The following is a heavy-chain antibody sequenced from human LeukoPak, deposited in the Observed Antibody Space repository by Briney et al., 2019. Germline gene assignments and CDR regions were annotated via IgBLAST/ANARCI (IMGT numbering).Heavy chain of an antibody. J-gene: IGHJ4*02. V-gene: IGHV3-23*01. CDR1: GFTFSTFA. Sequence: GGSLRLSCAASGFTFSTFAMIWVRQPPGKELEWVSSIFPSGGEIHYADSVRGRFTISRDNSKSTLSLQMNSLRAEDTAIYYCATYRQVLLPFESWGQGTLVTVSS. CDR2: IFPSGGEI. D-gene: IGHD2-8*02. CDR3: ATYRQVLLPFES.